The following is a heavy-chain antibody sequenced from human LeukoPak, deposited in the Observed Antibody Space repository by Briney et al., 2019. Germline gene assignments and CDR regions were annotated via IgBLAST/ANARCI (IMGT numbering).Heavy chain of an antibody. J-gene: IGHJ4*02. CDR2: IKEDGSEK. Sequence: GGSLRLSCAASGFTFSNYWMSWVRQAPGKGLEWVANIKEDGSEKYYVDSVKGRFTISRDNARNSLYLQMNSLRAEDTAVYYCARHYFHGSGHGGYWGQGTLVTVSS. CDR1: GFTFSNYW. V-gene: IGHV3-7*01. CDR3: ARHYFHGSGHGGY. D-gene: IGHD2-15*01.